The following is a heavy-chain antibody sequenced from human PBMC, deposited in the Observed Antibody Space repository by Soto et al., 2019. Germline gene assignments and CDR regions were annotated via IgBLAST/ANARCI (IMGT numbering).Heavy chain of an antibody. Sequence: GGSLRLSCEASGFTFDDHAMHWVRQRPGGGLEWVAGISWKSDSEGYVDSVKGRFTISRDNAKNSLYLQMNSLRAEDTAVYYCARSKRTATTLYFDYWGQGTLVTVSS. J-gene: IGHJ4*02. CDR2: ISWKSDSE. D-gene: IGHD1-1*01. V-gene: IGHV3-9*01. CDR1: GFTFDDHA. CDR3: ARSKRTATTLYFDY.